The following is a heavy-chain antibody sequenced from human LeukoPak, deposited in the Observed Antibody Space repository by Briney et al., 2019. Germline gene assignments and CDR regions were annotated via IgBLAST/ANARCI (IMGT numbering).Heavy chain of an antibody. Sequence: GASVKVSCKASGYTFTSYAMNWVRQAPGQGLEWMGWINTNTGNPTYAQGFTGRFVFSLDTSVSTAYLQISSLEAEDTAVYYCATGPYYDILTGYPHFDYWGRGTLVTVSS. V-gene: IGHV7-4-1*02. CDR3: ATGPYYDILTGYPHFDY. D-gene: IGHD3-9*01. CDR1: GYTFTSYA. CDR2: INTNTGNP. J-gene: IGHJ4*02.